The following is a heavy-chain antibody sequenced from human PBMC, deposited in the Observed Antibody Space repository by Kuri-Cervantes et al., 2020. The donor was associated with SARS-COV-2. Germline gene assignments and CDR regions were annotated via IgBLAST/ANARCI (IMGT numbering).Heavy chain of an antibody. CDR2: INTNTGNP. V-gene: IGHV7-4-1*02. Sequence: ASVQVSCKASGYTFTSYAMNWVRQAPGQGLEWMGWINTNTGNPTYAQGFTGRFVFSLDTSVSTAYLQISSLKAEDTAVYYCARDKVAYYDSSGYSPDAFDIWGQGTMVTVSS. CDR3: ARDKVAYYDSSGYSPDAFDI. D-gene: IGHD3-22*01. J-gene: IGHJ3*02. CDR1: GYTFTSYA.